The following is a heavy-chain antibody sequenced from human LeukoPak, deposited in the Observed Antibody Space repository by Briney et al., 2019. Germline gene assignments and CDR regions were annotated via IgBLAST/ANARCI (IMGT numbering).Heavy chain of an antibody. CDR1: GYTFTSYG. J-gene: IGHJ4*02. Sequence: ASVKVSCKASGYTFTSYGISWVRQAPGQGLEWMGWISAYNGNTNYAQKLQGRVTMTTDTSTSTAYMELRSLRSDDTAVYYCASPSHCSSTSCLEFDYWGQGTLVTASS. CDR3: ASPSHCSSTSCLEFDY. D-gene: IGHD2-2*01. V-gene: IGHV1-18*01. CDR2: ISAYNGNT.